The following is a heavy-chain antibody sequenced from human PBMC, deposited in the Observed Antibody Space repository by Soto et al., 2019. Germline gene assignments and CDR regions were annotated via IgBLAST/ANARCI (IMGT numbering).Heavy chain of an antibody. CDR1: GFTFSSYG. CDR3: AKEFWSGAFDY. Sequence: QVQLVESGGGVVQPGRSLRLSCAASGFTFSSYGMHWVRQAPGKGLEWVAVMWNDGSNKYYADSMKGRFTISRDNSKNTVYLQMNSLRAEDTAVYYCAKEFWSGAFDYWGQGTLVTVSS. J-gene: IGHJ4*02. CDR2: MWNDGSNK. V-gene: IGHV3-33*06. D-gene: IGHD3-3*01.